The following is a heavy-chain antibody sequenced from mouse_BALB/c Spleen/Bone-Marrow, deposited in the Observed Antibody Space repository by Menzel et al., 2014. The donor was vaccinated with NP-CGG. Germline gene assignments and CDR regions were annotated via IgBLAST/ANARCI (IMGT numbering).Heavy chain of an antibody. CDR3: AREGTPDWDFDV. CDR2: IYPGNGDT. J-gene: IGHJ1*01. Sequence: LQQSGAELVKPGASVKMSCKASGYTFTSYSMHWVKQTPGQGLEWIGAIYPGNGDTSYNQKFKGKATLTADKSSSTAYMQLSSLTSEDSAVYYCAREGTPDWDFDVWGAGTTVTVSP. V-gene: IGHV1-12*01. CDR1: GYTFTSYS.